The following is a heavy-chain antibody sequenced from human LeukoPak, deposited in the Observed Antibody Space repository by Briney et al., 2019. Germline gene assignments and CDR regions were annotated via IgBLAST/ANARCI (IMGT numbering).Heavy chain of an antibody. J-gene: IGHJ5*02. CDR1: GFTFSSYA. D-gene: IGHD6-6*01. CDR3: AKADRSSIAARLDP. Sequence: GGSLRLSCAASGFTFSSYAMSWVRQAPGKGLEWVSAISGSGGSTYYADSVKGRFTISRDNSKNTLYLQMNSLRAEDTAVYYCAKADRSSIAARLDPWGQGTLVTVSS. V-gene: IGHV3-23*01. CDR2: ISGSGGST.